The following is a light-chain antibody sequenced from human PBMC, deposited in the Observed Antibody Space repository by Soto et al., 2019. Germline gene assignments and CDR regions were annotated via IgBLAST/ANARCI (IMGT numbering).Light chain of an antibody. CDR3: QQYGSSPWT. CDR1: QSVSSTY. J-gene: IGKJ1*01. V-gene: IGKV3-20*01. CDR2: GAS. Sequence: EIVLTQSPGTLSLSPGERATLSCRASQSVSSTYLAWYQQKPGQAPRLLIYGASSRATGIPDRFSGSGSGTEFTLTINRLEPEDFAVYYCQQYGSSPWTFGQGTKVEI.